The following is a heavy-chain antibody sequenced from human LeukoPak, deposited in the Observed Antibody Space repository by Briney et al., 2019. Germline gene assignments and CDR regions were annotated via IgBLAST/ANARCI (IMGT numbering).Heavy chain of an antibody. CDR2: IDQSGGRN. J-gene: IGHJ3*02. Sequence: GGSLRLSCAASGFTFSRFWMNWVRQAPGRGLEWVANIDQSGGRNNYVDSVKGRFTISGDNAKNSLFLEMSSLRADDTAVYFCARDVEGGTFDIWGQGTTVTVSS. CDR1: GFTFSRFW. D-gene: IGHD3-16*01. CDR3: ARDVEGGTFDI. V-gene: IGHV3-7*05.